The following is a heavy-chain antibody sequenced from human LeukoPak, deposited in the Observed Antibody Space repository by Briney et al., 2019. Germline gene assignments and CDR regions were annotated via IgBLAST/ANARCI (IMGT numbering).Heavy chain of an antibody. Sequence: SETLSLTCTVSGGSISSSSYYWGWIRQPPGKGLEWIGSIYYSGSTYYNPSLKSRVTISVDTSKNQFSLKLSSVTAADTAVYYCARASLTGYSSSWNTGDYMDVWGKGTTVTVSS. CDR2: IYYSGST. D-gene: IGHD6-13*01. V-gene: IGHV4-39*07. J-gene: IGHJ6*03. CDR3: ARASLTGYSSSWNTGDYMDV. CDR1: GGSISSSSYY.